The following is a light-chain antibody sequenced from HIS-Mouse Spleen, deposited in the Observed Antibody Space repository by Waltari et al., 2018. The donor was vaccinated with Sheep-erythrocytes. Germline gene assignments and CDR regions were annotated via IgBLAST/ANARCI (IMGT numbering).Light chain of an antibody. Sequence: SYELTQPPSVSVSPGQTASITCSGDKLGDNYACWYQQKPGQSPVLVIYQDSQRPSGIPGRLSGSNSGNTATLTVGGTQAMDEADYYCQAWDSSTYVFGTGTKVTVL. V-gene: IGLV3-1*01. CDR1: KLGDNY. J-gene: IGLJ1*01. CDR2: QDS. CDR3: QAWDSSTYV.